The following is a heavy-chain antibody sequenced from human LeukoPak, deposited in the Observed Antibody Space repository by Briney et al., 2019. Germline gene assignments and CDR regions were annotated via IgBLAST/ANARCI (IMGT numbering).Heavy chain of an antibody. CDR1: GFTFSSYG. CDR3: AKDPHYDNDY. D-gene: IGHD3-22*01. CDR2: IKQDGSEK. J-gene: IGHJ4*02. Sequence: TGRSLRLSCAASGFTFSSYGMHWVRQAPGKGLEWVANIKQDGSEKYYVDSVKGRFTISRDNAKNSLYLQMNSLRAEDTAVYYCAKDPHYDNDYWGQGTLVTVSS. V-gene: IGHV3-7*03.